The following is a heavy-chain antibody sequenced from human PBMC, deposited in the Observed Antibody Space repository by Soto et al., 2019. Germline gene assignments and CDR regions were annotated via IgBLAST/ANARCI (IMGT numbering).Heavy chain of an antibody. CDR2: ISGSGGNT. CDR1: GFAFSSSA. V-gene: IGHV3-23*01. CDR3: AKSALAAAGTGPFAY. J-gene: IGHJ4*02. D-gene: IGHD6-13*01. Sequence: EVLLLESGGGLIQPGGSLRLSCAPSGFAFSSSAMSWVRQAPGKGLEWVSTISGSGGNTNHADSVKGRFTISRDNSMNALYRQMNSLGAEDTAVYYCAKSALAAAGTGPFAYWGQGTLVTVSS.